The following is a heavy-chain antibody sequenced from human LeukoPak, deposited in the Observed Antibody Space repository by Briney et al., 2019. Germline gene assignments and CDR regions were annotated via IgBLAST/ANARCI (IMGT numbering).Heavy chain of an antibody. J-gene: IGHJ4*02. CDR2: ISSSSGYI. CDR3: ASSGYYDFWSGGD. CDR1: GFTFSSYS. V-gene: IGHV3-21*01. Sequence: GGSLRLSCAASGFTFSSYSMNWVRQAPGKGLEWVSSISSSSGYIYYADSVKGRFTISRDNAKNSLYLQMNSLRAEDTAVYYCASSGYYDFWSGGDWGQGTLVTVSS. D-gene: IGHD3-3*01.